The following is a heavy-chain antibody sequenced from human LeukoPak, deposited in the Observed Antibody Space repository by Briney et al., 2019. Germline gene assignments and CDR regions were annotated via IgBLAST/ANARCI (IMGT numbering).Heavy chain of an antibody. D-gene: IGHD3-22*01. V-gene: IGHV4-30-4*08. CDR3: ARKYYYDSSGFDL. CDR1: GGSISSGDYY. J-gene: IGHJ2*01. Sequence: SQTLSLTCTVSGGSISSGDYYWSWIRQPPGKGLEWIGYIYHSGSTYYNPSLKSRVTISVDTSKNQFSLKLSSVTAADTAVYYCARKYYYDSSGFDLWGRGTLVTVSS. CDR2: IYHSGST.